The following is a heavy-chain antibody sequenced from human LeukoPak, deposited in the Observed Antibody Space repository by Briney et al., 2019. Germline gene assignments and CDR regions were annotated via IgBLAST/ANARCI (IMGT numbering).Heavy chain of an antibody. Sequence: SETLSLTCAVYGGPFSGYYWSWIRQPPGKGLEWIGEINHSESTNYNPSLKSRVSISVDTSKNQFSLKLSSVTAADTAVYYCARASAAAAFDYWGQGTLVTVSS. CDR2: INHSEST. CDR3: ARASAAAAFDY. D-gene: IGHD6-13*01. CDR1: GGPFSGYY. V-gene: IGHV4-34*01. J-gene: IGHJ4*02.